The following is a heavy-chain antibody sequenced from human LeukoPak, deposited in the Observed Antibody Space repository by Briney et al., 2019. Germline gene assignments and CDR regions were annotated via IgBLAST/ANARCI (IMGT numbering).Heavy chain of an antibody. CDR2: INHSGST. J-gene: IGHJ6*03. V-gene: IGHV4-34*01. CDR1: GGSFSGYH. D-gene: IGHD5-24*01. CDR3: ARGVFRGWYSWLQLPRNQYYYYYMDV. Sequence: SETLSLTCAVYGGSFSGYHWSWIRQSPGKGLEWIGEINHSGSTNYNPSLKSRATISVDTSKNQFSLKLSSVTAADTAVYYCARGVFRGWYSWLQLPRNQYYYYYMDVWGKGTTVTVSS.